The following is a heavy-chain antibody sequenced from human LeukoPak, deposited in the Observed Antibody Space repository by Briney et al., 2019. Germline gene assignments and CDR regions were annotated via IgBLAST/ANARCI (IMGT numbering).Heavy chain of an antibody. CDR3: AGSHPPYVYPRNYAFDI. Sequence: SETLSLTCAVYGGSFSGYYWSWIRQPPGKGLEWIGEINHSGSTNYNPSLKSRVTISVDTSKNQFSLKLSSVTAADTAVYYCAGSHPPYVYPRNYAFDIWGQGTMVTVSS. D-gene: IGHD5/OR15-5a*01. CDR2: INHSGST. CDR1: GGSFSGYY. V-gene: IGHV4-34*01. J-gene: IGHJ3*02.